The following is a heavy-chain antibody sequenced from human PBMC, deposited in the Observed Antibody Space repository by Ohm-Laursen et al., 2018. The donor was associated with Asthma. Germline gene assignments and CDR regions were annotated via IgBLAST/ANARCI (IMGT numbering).Heavy chain of an antibody. J-gene: IGHJ4*02. CDR1: GFTFSSYA. D-gene: IGHD6-19*01. V-gene: IGHV3-23*01. CDR3: ASTPYSSGWWDLVYFDY. Sequence: SLRLSCTAPGFTFSSYAMSWVRQAPGKGLEWVSAISGSGGSTYYADSVKGRFTISRDNSKNTLYLQMNSLRAEDTAVYYCASTPYSSGWWDLVYFDYWGQGTLVTVSS. CDR2: ISGSGGST.